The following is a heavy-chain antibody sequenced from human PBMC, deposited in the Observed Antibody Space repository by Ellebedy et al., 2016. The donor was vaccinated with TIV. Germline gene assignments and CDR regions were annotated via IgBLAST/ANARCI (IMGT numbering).Heavy chain of an antibody. Sequence: PGGSLRLSCAASGFTFRNYHMNWVRQAPGKGLEWVSGISGSGDSTYYADSVKGRFTISRDNSKNTLYLQMNSLRAEDTAIYYCAKDIVWGFDFWDVYYRYFDYWGQGTLVTVSS. CDR3: AKDIVWGFDFWDVYYRYFDY. D-gene: IGHD3-3*01. J-gene: IGHJ4*02. CDR2: ISGSGDST. CDR1: GFTFRNYH. V-gene: IGHV3-23*01.